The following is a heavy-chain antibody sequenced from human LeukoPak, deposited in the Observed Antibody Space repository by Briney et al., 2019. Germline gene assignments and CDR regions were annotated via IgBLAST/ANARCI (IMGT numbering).Heavy chain of an antibody. D-gene: IGHD3-10*01. CDR1: GFTFSSYG. CDR2: IRYDGSNK. CDR3: AKDDIGELLSNYYYYYMDV. Sequence: GGSLRLSCAASGFTFSSYGMHWVRQAPGKGLEWVAFIRYDGSNKYYADSVKGRFTISRDNSKNTLYLQMNSLRAEDTAVYYCAKDDIGELLSNYYYYYMDVWGKGTTVTIPS. J-gene: IGHJ6*03. V-gene: IGHV3-30*02.